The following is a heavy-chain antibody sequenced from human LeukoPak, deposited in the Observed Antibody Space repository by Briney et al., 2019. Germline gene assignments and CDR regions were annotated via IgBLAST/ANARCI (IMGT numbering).Heavy chain of an antibody. CDR2: IYTSGST. CDR3: ARVLSSYYYYYMDV. V-gene: IGHV4-61*02. J-gene: IGHJ6*03. D-gene: IGHD6-19*01. CDR1: GGSISSGSYY. Sequence: SETLSLTCTVSGGSISSGSYYWSWIRQPAGKGLEWIGRIYTSGSTNYNPSLKSRVTISVDTSKNQFSLKLSSVTAADTAVYYCARVLSSYYYYYMDVWGKGTTVSVSS.